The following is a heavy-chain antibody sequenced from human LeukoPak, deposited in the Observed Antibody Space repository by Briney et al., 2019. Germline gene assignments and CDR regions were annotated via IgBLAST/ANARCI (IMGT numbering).Heavy chain of an antibody. V-gene: IGHV4-39*01. J-gene: IGHJ4*02. Sequence: PSETLSLTCTVSGGSISSSSYYWGWIRQPPGKGLEWIGSIYYSGSTYYNPSLKSRVTISVDTSKNQFSLKLSSVTAADTAVYYCARQQLVPEVNFDYWGQGTLVTVSS. CDR2: IYYSGST. CDR3: ARQQLVPEVNFDY. D-gene: IGHD6-13*01. CDR1: GGSISSSSYY.